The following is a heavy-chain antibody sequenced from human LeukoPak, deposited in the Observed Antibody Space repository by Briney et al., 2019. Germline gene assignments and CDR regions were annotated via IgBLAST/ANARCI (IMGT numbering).Heavy chain of an antibody. Sequence: PSETLSLTCTVFGGSISSYYWNWIRQPPGKGLEWIGLIHYSGSTNYNPCLKSRLTMSVDTSNNQFSLKLSSVTAADTAVYYCARDYGDYIGALDIWGQGTMVTVSS. D-gene: IGHD4-17*01. CDR3: ARDYGDYIGALDI. J-gene: IGHJ3*02. V-gene: IGHV4-59*12. CDR2: IHYSGST. CDR1: GGSISSYY.